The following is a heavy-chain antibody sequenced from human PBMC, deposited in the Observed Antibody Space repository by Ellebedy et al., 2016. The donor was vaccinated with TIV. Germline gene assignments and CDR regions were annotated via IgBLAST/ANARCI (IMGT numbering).Heavy chain of an antibody. CDR2: FSDSGYS. CDR1: GGSIGDYY. D-gene: IGHD1-26*01. V-gene: IGHV4-59*01. Sequence: SETLSPTCTVSGGSIGDYYWSWIRQPPGKGLEWIGYFSDSGYSKYNPSLDRRVTMSVDTSKNQFSLNLTSVTAADTAVYYCARGAEWEPTGSFYYFNYWGLGTLVTVSS. J-gene: IGHJ4*02. CDR3: ARGAEWEPTGSFYYFNY.